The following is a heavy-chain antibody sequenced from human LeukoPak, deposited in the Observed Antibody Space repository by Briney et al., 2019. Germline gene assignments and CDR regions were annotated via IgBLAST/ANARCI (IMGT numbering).Heavy chain of an antibody. CDR2: INHSGST. V-gene: IGHV4-34*01. J-gene: IGHJ4*02. CDR3: ARGMVTYSPDY. Sequence: SETLSLTCAVYGGSFSGYYWSWIRQPPGKGLEWIGEINHSGSTNYNPSLKSRVTISVDTSKNQFSLKLSSVTAADTAVYYCARGMVTYSPDYWGQGTLVTVSS. CDR1: GGSFSGYY. D-gene: IGHD5-18*01.